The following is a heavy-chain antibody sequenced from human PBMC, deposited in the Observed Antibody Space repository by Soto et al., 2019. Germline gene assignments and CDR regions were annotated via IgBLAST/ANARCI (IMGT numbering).Heavy chain of an antibody. D-gene: IGHD1-1*01. Sequence: EVQLVESGGGLVQPGGSLRLSCAASGFTFSSYWMHWVRQAPGKGLVWVSRINSDGSSTSYADSVKGRFTISRDNAKNTLHRQMTSLGAEGTAVYYCARGFRSRTVHTTGTTWRVDWFDPWGQGTLVTVSS. V-gene: IGHV3-74*01. J-gene: IGHJ5*02. CDR3: ARGFRSRTVHTTGTTWRVDWFDP. CDR2: INSDGSST. CDR1: GFTFSSYW.